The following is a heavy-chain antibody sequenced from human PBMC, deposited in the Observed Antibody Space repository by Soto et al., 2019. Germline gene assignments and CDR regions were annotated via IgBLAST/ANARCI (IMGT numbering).Heavy chain of an antibody. Sequence: SETLSLTCAFYGGSFSGYYWSLIRQPPGKGLEWIGEINHSGSTNYNPSLKSRVTISVDTSKNQFSLKLSSVTAADTAVYYCARDHPHSYGVYYFDYWGQGTPVTSPQ. CDR3: ARDHPHSYGVYYFDY. J-gene: IGHJ4*02. D-gene: IGHD5-18*01. V-gene: IGHV4-34*01. CDR2: INHSGST. CDR1: GGSFSGYY.